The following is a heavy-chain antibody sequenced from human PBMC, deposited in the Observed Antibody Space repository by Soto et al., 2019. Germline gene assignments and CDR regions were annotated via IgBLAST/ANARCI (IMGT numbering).Heavy chain of an antibody. Sequence: EVQLVESGGGLVKPGGSLRLSCAGSGFTFNNAWMNWVRQAPGKGLEWVGRIKSKTDGGTTDYAAPVKGRFTISRDDSKNTLYLQMSSLKSEDTAVYYCATQPPDSSLDFWGQGTLVTVSS. CDR3: ATQPPDSSLDF. V-gene: IGHV3-15*07. CDR1: GFTFNNAW. D-gene: IGHD6-13*01. CDR2: IKSKTDGGTT. J-gene: IGHJ4*02.